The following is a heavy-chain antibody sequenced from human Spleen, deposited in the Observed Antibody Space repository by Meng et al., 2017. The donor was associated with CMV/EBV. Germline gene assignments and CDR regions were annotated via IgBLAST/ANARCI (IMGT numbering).Heavy chain of an antibody. J-gene: IGHJ6*02. CDR2: IYSGGVAT. Sequence: GGSLRLSCAASGFAFSTYAMSWVRQAPGKGLEWVSVIYSGGVATYYADSVKGRFTIARDNSTNSLFLQMDSLGAEATAVYYCAKIGSFTYYYYGMDVWGQGTTVTVSS. CDR3: AKIGSFTYYYYGMDV. V-gene: IGHV3-23*03. D-gene: IGHD1-26*01. CDR1: GFAFSTYA.